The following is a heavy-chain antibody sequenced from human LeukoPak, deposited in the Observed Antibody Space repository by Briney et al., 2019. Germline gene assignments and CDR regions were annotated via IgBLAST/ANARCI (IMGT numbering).Heavy chain of an antibody. V-gene: IGHV3-74*01. CDR3: ASGYSYGYFGY. CDR1: GFTFSSYW. J-gene: IGHJ4*02. D-gene: IGHD5-18*01. Sequence: AGGSLRLSCAASGFTFSSYWMHWVRQAPGKGLVWVSRINSDGGSTSYADSVKGRFTISRDNAKNTLYLQMNSLRAEDTAVYYCASGYSYGYFGYWGQGTLVTVSS. CDR2: INSDGGST.